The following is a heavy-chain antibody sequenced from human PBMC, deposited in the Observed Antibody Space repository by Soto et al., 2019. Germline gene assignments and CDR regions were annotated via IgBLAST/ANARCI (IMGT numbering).Heavy chain of an antibody. CDR2: INSDGSST. CDR3: ASSGYYYDSSGYPRPFDY. CDR1: VFTFSSYW. Sequence: GALRVSCAASVFTFSSYWMHWVRQAPGKGLVWVSRINSDGSSTSYADSVKDRFTISRDNAKNTLYLQMNSLRAEDTAVYYCASSGYYYDSSGYPRPFDYWGQGTLVTVSS. V-gene: IGHV3-74*01. D-gene: IGHD3-22*01. J-gene: IGHJ4*02.